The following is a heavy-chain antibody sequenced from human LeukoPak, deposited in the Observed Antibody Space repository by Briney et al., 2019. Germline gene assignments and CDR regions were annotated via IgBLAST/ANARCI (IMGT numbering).Heavy chain of an antibody. CDR2: IYYSGST. Sequence: PSETLSLTCTVSGGSISSYYWSWIRQPPGKGLEWIGYIYYSGSTNYNPSLKSRVTISVDTSKNQFSLKLSSVTAADTAVYYCARSLRYSLSGNYGMDVWGQGTTVTVSS. CDR1: GGSISSYY. D-gene: IGHD3-9*01. CDR3: ARSLRYSLSGNYGMDV. J-gene: IGHJ6*02. V-gene: IGHV4-59*01.